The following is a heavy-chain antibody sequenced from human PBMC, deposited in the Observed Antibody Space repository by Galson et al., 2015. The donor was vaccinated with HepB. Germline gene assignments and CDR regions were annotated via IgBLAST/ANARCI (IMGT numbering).Heavy chain of an antibody. CDR2: ISAYNSNT. D-gene: IGHD2-2*01. J-gene: IGHJ4*02. Sequence: SVKVSCKASGYTFTSYGISWVRQAPGQGLEWMGWISAYNSNTNYAQKLQGRVTMTTDTSTSTAYMELRSLRSDDTAVYYCARDRGHCSSTSCLPRYWGQGTLVTVSS. V-gene: IGHV1-18*01. CDR1: GYTFTSYG. CDR3: ARDRGHCSSTSCLPRY.